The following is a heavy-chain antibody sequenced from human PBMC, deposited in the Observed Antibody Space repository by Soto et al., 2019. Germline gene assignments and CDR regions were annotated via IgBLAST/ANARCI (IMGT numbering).Heavy chain of an antibody. CDR3: ARTVGATTGWGYYFDY. Sequence: GGSLRLSCAASGFTFSSYGMHWVRQAPGKGLEWVAVIWYDGSNKYYADSVKGRFTISRDNSKNTLYLQMNSLRAEDTAVYYCARTVGATTGWGYYFDYWGQGTLVTVSS. V-gene: IGHV3-33*01. CDR2: IWYDGSNK. J-gene: IGHJ4*02. D-gene: IGHD1-26*01. CDR1: GFTFSSYG.